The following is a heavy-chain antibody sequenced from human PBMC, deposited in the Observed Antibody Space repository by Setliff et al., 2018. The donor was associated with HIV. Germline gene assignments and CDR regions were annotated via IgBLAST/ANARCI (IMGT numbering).Heavy chain of an antibody. J-gene: IGHJ5*01. Sequence: ASVKVSCKASGYIFTMYTMYWVRQAPGQRLEWMGRINTVNGNTKYSQKFQGRVTITRDTSATIAYMELSSLTSEDTALYFCARTDYDSGKSVLDSWGQGTLVTVSS. CDR1: GYIFTMYT. V-gene: IGHV1-3*04. D-gene: IGHD3-10*01. CDR2: INTVNGNT. CDR3: ARTDYDSGKSVLDS.